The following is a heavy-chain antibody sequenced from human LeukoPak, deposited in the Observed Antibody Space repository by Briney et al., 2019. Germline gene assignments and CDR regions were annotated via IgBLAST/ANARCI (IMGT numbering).Heavy chain of an antibody. Sequence: GGSLRLSCAASGFTFSSYGMHWVRQAPGEGLEWVAFIRYDGSNKYYADSVKGRFTISRDNSKNTLYLQMNSLRAEDTAVYYCATDERSIYCADPKYYFDYWGQGTLVTVSS. V-gene: IGHV3-30*02. CDR2: IRYDGSNK. CDR3: ATDERSIYCADPKYYFDY. CDR1: GFTFSSYG. D-gene: IGHD1-26*01. J-gene: IGHJ4*02.